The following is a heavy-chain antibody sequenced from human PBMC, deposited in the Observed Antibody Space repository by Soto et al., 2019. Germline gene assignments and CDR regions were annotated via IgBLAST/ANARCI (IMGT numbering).Heavy chain of an antibody. CDR1: GGTFSSYA. J-gene: IGHJ5*02. V-gene: IGHV1-69*01. CDR3: ARGRRITIFGVVTDNWFDP. Sequence: QVKLVQSGAEVKKPGSSVKVSCKASGGTFSSYAISWVRQAPGQGLEWMGGLIPVFGTANYAQKFKGRVTITADESTSTAYRGLSSLRSEDTAVYYCARGRRITIFGVVTDNWFDPWGQGTLVTVSS. CDR2: LIPVFGTA. D-gene: IGHD3-3*01.